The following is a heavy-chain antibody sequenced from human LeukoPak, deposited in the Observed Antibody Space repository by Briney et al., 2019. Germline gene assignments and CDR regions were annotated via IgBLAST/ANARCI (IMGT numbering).Heavy chain of an antibody. CDR3: ARLPRYGGYDHFDY. J-gene: IGHJ4*02. D-gene: IGHD5-12*01. CDR2: IYYRGTT. V-gene: IGHV4-59*12. CDR1: GDSLARYY. Sequence: SETLSLTCTVSGDSLARYYWSWIRQPPGKGLEWIGYIYYRGTTSYNPFLKGRVTISVDTSKNQFSLKLSSVTAADTAVYYCARLPRYGGYDHFDYWGQGILVIVSS.